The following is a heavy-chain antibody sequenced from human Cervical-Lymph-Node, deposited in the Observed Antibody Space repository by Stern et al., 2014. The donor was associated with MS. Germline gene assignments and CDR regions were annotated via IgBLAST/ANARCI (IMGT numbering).Heavy chain of an antibody. D-gene: IGHD2-15*01. J-gene: IGHJ6*02. V-gene: IGHV3-30*18. CDR1: GFTFSSYG. CDR2: TSYDGSDK. CDR3: AKDFDIYYYYGMDV. Sequence: VQLVESGGGAVQSGRSLRLSCAASGFTFSSYGMHWVRQAPGKGLEWVAVTSYDGSDKYYADSVKGLFTISRDNSKNTLYLQMNSLRAEDTAVYYCAKDFDIYYYYGMDVWGQGTTVTVSS.